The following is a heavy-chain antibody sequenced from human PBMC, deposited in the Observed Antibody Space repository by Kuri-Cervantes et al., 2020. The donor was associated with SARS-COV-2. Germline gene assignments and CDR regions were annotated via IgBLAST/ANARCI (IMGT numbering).Heavy chain of an antibody. CDR3: ARQGELRFLEWHFPTFDP. Sequence: GSLRLTCAVYGGSFSGYYWSWIRQPPGKGLEWIGEINHSGSTNYNPSLKSRVTISVDTSKNQFSLKLSSVTAADTAVYYCARQGELRFLEWHFPTFDPWGQGTLVTVSS. CDR1: GGSFSGYY. V-gene: IGHV4-34*01. CDR2: INHSGST. D-gene: IGHD3-3*01. J-gene: IGHJ5*02.